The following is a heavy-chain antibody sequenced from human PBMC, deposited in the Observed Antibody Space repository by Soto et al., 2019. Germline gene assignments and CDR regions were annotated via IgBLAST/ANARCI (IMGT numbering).Heavy chain of an antibody. D-gene: IGHD3-10*01. V-gene: IGHV4-30-2*01. Sequence: SSQIGSTYYNPSLKSRVTISVDRSKNQFSLKLSSVTAADTAVYYCVRDLYGSGRGCMDVWGQGTTVTVSS. CDR2: SSQIGST. CDR3: VRDLYGSGRGCMDV. J-gene: IGHJ6*02.